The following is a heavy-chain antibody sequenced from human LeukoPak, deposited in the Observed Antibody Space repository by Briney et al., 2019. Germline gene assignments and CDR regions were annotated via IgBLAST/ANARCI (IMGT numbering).Heavy chain of an antibody. CDR1: GYTFSDFY. D-gene: IGHD1-1*01. J-gene: IGHJ4*02. CDR3: ARVRSAEERAWAH. CDR2: IAPRSGDT. V-gene: IGHV1-2*02. Sequence: GASVKVSCKASGYTFSDFYIHWVRQAPGQGLEYVGWIAPRSGDTYSPQRLQGRVTMTRDASISTAYMELSSLRSDDTAVYFCARVRSAEERAWAHWGQGTLVTVPS.